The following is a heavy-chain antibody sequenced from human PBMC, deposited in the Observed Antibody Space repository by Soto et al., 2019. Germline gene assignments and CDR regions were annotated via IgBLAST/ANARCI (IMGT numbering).Heavy chain of an antibody. Sequence: EVQLLESGGGLVQPGGSLRLSCAASGFTFSSYAMSWVRQAPGKGLEWGSAISGSGGSTYYADSVKGRFTISRDNSKNTLYLQMNSLRAEDTAVYYCAKGTGYCSGGSCAGYHIDYWGQGTLVSVTS. CDR2: ISGSGGST. V-gene: IGHV3-23*01. CDR3: AKGTGYCSGGSCAGYHIDY. CDR1: GFTFSSYA. J-gene: IGHJ4*02. D-gene: IGHD2-15*01.